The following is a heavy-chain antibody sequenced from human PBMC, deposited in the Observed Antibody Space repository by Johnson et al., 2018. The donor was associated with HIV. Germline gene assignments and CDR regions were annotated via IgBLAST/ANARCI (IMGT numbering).Heavy chain of an antibody. CDR1: GFTFGDSA. J-gene: IGHJ3*02. V-gene: IGHV3-66*02. CDR3: TRRSPYDAFDI. Sequence: VQLVESGGGVVQSGRSLRLSCAASGFTFGDSAIHWVRQAPGKGLESVSVVYSGGTTHYADSVKGRSTISRDNSKNTLYLQMNSLRAEDTAVYYCTRRSPYDAFDIWGQGTMVTVSS. CDR2: VYSGGTT.